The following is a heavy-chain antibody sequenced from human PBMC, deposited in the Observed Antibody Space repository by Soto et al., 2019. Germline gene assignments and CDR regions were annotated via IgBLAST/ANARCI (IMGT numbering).Heavy chain of an antibody. CDR1: GGTFSSYA. J-gene: IGHJ6*02. V-gene: IGHV1-69*13. Sequence: SVKVSCKASGGTFSSYAISWVRQAPGQGLEWMGGIIPIFGTANYAQKFQGRVTITADESTSTAYMELSSLRSEDTAVYYCARRLTRPYCSGGSCYSRLEYYYYGMDVWGQGTTVTVSS. D-gene: IGHD2-15*01. CDR3: ARRLTRPYCSGGSCYSRLEYYYYGMDV. CDR2: IIPIFGTA.